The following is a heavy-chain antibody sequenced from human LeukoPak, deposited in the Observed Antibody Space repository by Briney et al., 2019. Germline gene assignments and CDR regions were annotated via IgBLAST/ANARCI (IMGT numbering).Heavy chain of an antibody. D-gene: IGHD1-26*01. CDR1: GYTFTSYA. J-gene: IGHJ6*02. Sequence: ASVKVSCKASGYTFTSYAMNWVRQAPGQGLEWMGWINTNTGNPTYAQGFTGRFVFSLDTSVSTAYLQISSLKAEDTAVYYCARDRSGSYYYYYYGMDVWGQGTTVTVSS. CDR2: INTNTGNP. V-gene: IGHV7-4-1*02. CDR3: ARDRSGSYYYYYYGMDV.